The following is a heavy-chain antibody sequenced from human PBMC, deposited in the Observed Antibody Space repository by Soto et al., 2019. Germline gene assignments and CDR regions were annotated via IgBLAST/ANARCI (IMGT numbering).Heavy chain of an antibody. J-gene: IGHJ3*02. Sequence: PSETLSLTCTVSGGSVSSGSYYWSWIRQPPGKGLEWIGYIYYSGSTNYNPSLKSRVTISVDTSKNQFSLKLSSVTAADTAVYYCARETYYYDSSGYSGKYGQDAFDIWGQGTMVTVSS. CDR1: GGSVSSGSYY. CDR3: ARETYYYDSSGYSGKYGQDAFDI. D-gene: IGHD3-22*01. V-gene: IGHV4-61*01. CDR2: IYYSGST.